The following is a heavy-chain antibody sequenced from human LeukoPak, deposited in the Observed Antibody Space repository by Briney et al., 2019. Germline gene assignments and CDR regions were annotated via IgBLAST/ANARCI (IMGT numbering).Heavy chain of an antibody. J-gene: IGHJ4*02. Sequence: SETLSLTCTISGGSISSYYWSWIRQPPGKGLEWIGYIYYSGSTNYNPSLKSRVTISVDTSKNQFSLKLSSVTAADTAVYYCARVRTFIIAAAIFDYWGQGTLVTVSS. CDR2: IYYSGST. V-gene: IGHV4-59*01. CDR1: GGSISSYY. D-gene: IGHD6-13*01. CDR3: ARVRTFIIAAAIFDY.